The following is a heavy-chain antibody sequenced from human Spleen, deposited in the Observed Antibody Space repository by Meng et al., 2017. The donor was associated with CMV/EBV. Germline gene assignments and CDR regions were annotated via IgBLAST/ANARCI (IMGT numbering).Heavy chain of an antibody. J-gene: IGHJ5*02. Sequence: KASGYTFTSYGISWVRQAPGQGLEWMGWISAYNGNTNYAQKLQGRVTMTTDTSTSTAYMELRSLRSDDTAVYYCARGRIAAAGTWFGPWGQGTLVTVSS. CDR2: ISAYNGNT. CDR3: ARGRIAAAGTWFGP. CDR1: GYTFTSYG. D-gene: IGHD6-13*01. V-gene: IGHV1-18*01.